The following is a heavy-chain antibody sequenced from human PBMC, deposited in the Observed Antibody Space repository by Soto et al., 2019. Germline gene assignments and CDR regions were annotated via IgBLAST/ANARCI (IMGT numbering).Heavy chain of an antibody. V-gene: IGHV4-34*01. CDR1: GGSFSGYY. CDR2: INHSGST. J-gene: IGHJ4*02. Sequence: QVQLQQWGAGLLKPSETLSLTCAVYGGSFSGYYWTGIRQPPGTGLEWIGEINHSGSTNYNPSLKSRVTISVDTSKNQFSLKLTSVTAADTAVYYGARDKITGLFDYWGQGTLVTVSS. CDR3: ARDKITGLFDY. D-gene: IGHD2-8*02.